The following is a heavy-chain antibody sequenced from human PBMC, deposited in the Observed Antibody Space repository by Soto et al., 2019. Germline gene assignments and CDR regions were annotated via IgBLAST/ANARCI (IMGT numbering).Heavy chain of an antibody. CDR3: AKGSPDSRGYHFFFDY. CDR1: GFTFSNYG. CDR2: ISGSGADT. J-gene: IGHJ4*02. Sequence: EVQLLESGGGLVQPGGSLRLSCAASGFTFSNYGMSWVRQAPGKGLEWVSAISGSGADTNYADSVKGRFTISRDNSKITLFLQMISLCVFDTAVYYCAKGSPDSRGYHFFFDYWGQGTLVTVSS. V-gene: IGHV3-23*01. D-gene: IGHD3-22*01.